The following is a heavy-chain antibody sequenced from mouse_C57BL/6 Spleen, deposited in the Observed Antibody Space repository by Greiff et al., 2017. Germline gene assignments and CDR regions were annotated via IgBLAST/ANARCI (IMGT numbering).Heavy chain of an antibody. J-gene: IGHJ3*01. CDR1: GYAFSSSW. CDR3: ARENWDGGFAD. D-gene: IGHD4-1*01. CDR2: IYPGDGDT. V-gene: IGHV1-82*01. Sequence: QVQLQQSGPELVKPGASVKISCKASGYAFSSSWMNWVKQRPGKGLEWIGRIYPGDGDTNYNGKFKGKATLTADKASSTAYMQLSSLTSEDSAVYFCARENWDGGFADWGQGTLVTVSA.